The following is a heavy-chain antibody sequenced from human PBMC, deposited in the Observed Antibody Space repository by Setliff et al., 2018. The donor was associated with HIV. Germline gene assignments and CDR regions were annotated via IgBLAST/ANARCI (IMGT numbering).Heavy chain of an antibody. CDR3: ARVVETTGDWYYYYMDV. D-gene: IGHD1-7*01. Sequence: GGSLRLSCAASGFTFSDYYMSWIRQAPGKGLEWVSSISSSSSYIYYADSVKGRFTMSRDNAKKSLYLRMNSLRVEDTAVYYCARVVETTGDWYYYYMDVWGKGTTVTVSS. J-gene: IGHJ6*03. CDR1: GFTFSDYY. V-gene: IGHV3-11*05. CDR2: ISSSSSYI.